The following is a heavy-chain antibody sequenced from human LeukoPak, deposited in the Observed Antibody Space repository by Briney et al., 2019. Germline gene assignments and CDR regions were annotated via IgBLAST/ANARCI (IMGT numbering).Heavy chain of an antibody. Sequence: RAGGSLRLSCAASGFTFSSYGMSWVRQAPGKGLEWVSFIYSDNTHYSDSVKGRFTISRDNSKNTLYLQMNSLRAEDTAVYYCARRAGAYSHPYDYWGKGTLVTVSS. CDR2: IYSDNT. J-gene: IGHJ4*02. V-gene: IGHV3-53*01. CDR3: ARRAGAYSHPYDY. CDR1: GFTFSSYG. D-gene: IGHD4/OR15-4a*01.